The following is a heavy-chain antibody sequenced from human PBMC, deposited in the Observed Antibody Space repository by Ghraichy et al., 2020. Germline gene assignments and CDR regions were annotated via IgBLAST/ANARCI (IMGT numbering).Heavy chain of an antibody. CDR3: AREAERNWELPGYYYYEGMDV. Sequence: ASVKVSCKASGYTFSNYGISWVRQAPGQGLEWMGWISPYNGNRNYAQKLQGRVSMTTDTSTRTAYMELRGLRSDDTAVYYGAREAERNWELPGYYYYEGMDVWGQGTPVTVSS. J-gene: IGHJ6*02. CDR2: ISPYNGNR. CDR1: GYTFSNYG. V-gene: IGHV1-18*01. D-gene: IGHD1-26*01.